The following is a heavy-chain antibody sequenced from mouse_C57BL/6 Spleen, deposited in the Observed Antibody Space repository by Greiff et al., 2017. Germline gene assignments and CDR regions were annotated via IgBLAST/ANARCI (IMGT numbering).Heavy chain of an antibody. CDR2: IYPGDGDT. CDR1: GYAFSSSW. V-gene: IGHV1-82*01. Sequence: VQLVESGPELVKPGASVKISCKASGYAFSSSWMNWVKQRPGKGLEWIGRIYPGDGDTNYNGKFKGKATLTADKSSSTAYMQLSSLTSEDSAVYFCAREDYYGPWFDYWGQGTTLTVSS. CDR3: AREDYYGPWFDY. J-gene: IGHJ2*01. D-gene: IGHD1-1*01.